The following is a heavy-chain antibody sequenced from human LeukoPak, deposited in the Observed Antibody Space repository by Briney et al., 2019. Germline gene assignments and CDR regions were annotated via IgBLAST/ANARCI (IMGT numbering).Heavy chain of an antibody. D-gene: IGHD4-11*01. V-gene: IGHV3-33*06. Sequence: PRTSLRLSCEASGFTFSHFGMHWVREAPGKGLEWVAVIWSDATNQYYGDSVKGRFTISRDNFKKTVSLQMDSLRAEDTAVYYCAKGAQRGFDYSNSLEHWGQGSLVTVSS. CDR1: GFTFSHFG. CDR3: AKGAQRGFDYSNSLEH. J-gene: IGHJ4*02. CDR2: IWSDATNQ.